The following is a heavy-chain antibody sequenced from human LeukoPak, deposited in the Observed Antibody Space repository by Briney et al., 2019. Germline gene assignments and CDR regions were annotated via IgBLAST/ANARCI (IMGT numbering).Heavy chain of an antibody. Sequence: SETLSLTCAVYGGSFSGHYWSWIRQPPGKGLEWIGEINHSGSTNYSPSLKSRGTISVDTSKNQFSLKLSSVTAAVTAVYYCARGPWFGELGYYYYYMDVWGKGTTVTVSS. CDR2: INHSGST. J-gene: IGHJ6*03. V-gene: IGHV4-34*01. D-gene: IGHD3-10*01. CDR1: GGSFSGHY. CDR3: ARGPWFGELGYYYYYMDV.